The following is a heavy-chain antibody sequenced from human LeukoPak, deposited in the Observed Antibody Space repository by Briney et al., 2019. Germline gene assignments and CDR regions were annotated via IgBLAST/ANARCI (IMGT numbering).Heavy chain of an antibody. V-gene: IGHV5-51*01. CDR1: GYSFSTHW. CDR2: IYAGDFDT. Sequence: GESLKISCKGSGYSFSTHWIGWVRQMPGKGLEWLGIIYAGDFDTRYSPSFQGQVTISVDRSINTAYLQWNSLKTSDTAIYYCARQSGSYGGIDYWGQGTLVTVSS. D-gene: IGHD1-26*01. CDR3: ARQSGSYGGIDY. J-gene: IGHJ4*02.